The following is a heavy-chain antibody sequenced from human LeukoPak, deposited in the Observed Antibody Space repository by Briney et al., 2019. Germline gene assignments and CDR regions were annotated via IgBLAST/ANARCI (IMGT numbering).Heavy chain of an antibody. V-gene: IGHV3-15*01. CDR1: GFNFTDAW. J-gene: IGHJ4*02. CDR3: TSQRSDLP. Sequence: PGGSLRLSCAASGFNFTDAWMTWARQAPGKGLEWVGRIKTKRDGGTTDYAAPVKGRFSISRDDSKSTLFLQINSLRNEDTGVYYCTSQRSDLPWGQGTLVIVSS. D-gene: IGHD3-10*01. CDR2: IKTKRDGGTT.